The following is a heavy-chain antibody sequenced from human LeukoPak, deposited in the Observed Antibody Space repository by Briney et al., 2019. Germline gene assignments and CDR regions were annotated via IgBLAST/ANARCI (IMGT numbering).Heavy chain of an antibody. V-gene: IGHV4-39*01. CDR2: IYYSGST. CDR1: GGSISSSSYY. J-gene: IGHJ4*02. Sequence: SETLSLTCTVSGGSISSSSYYWGWIRQPPGKGLEWIGSIYYSGSTYYNPSLKSRVTISVDTSKNQFSLKLSSVTAADTAVYYCARHYYGSGSYYHAFDYWGQGTLVTVSS. CDR3: ARHYYGSGSYYHAFDY. D-gene: IGHD3-10*01.